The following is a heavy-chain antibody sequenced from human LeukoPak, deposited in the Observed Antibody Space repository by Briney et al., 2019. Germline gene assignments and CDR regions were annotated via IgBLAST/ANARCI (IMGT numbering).Heavy chain of an antibody. V-gene: IGHV4-61*08. CDR3: ARGNYYYYYGMDV. Sequence: SETLSLTCTVSGGSISSGDYYWSWIRQPPGKGLEWIGYIYYSGSTYYNPSLKSRVTMSVDTSKNQFSLKLSSVTAADTAVYYCARGNYYYYYGMDVWGQGTTVTVSS. CDR1: GGSISSGDYY. J-gene: IGHJ6*02. CDR2: IYYSGST.